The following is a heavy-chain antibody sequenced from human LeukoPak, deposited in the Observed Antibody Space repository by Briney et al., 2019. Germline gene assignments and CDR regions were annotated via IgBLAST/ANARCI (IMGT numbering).Heavy chain of an antibody. J-gene: IGHJ4*02. CDR3: ARAYYYDSSGYFGY. V-gene: IGHV4-59*01. Sequence: KPSETLSLTCTVSGGSISSYYWSWIRQPPGKGLEWIGYIYYSGSTNYNPSLKSRVTISVDTSKNQFSLKLSSVTAADTAVYYCARAYYYDSSGYFGYCGQGTLVTVSS. D-gene: IGHD3-22*01. CDR1: GGSISSYY. CDR2: IYYSGST.